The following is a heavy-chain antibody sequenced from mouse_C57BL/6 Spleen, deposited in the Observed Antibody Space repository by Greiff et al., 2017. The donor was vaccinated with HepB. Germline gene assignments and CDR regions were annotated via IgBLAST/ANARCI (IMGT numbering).Heavy chain of an antibody. CDR3: ARWWLLDWYFDV. D-gene: IGHD2-3*01. V-gene: IGHV1-4*01. Sequence: QDQLQQSGAELARPGASVKMSCKASGYTFTSYTMHWVKQRPGQGLEWIGYINPSSGYTKYNQKFKDKATLTADKSSSTAYMQLSSLTSEDSAVYYCARWWLLDWYFDVWGTGTTVTVSS. CDR1: GYTFTSYT. CDR2: INPSSGYT. J-gene: IGHJ1*03.